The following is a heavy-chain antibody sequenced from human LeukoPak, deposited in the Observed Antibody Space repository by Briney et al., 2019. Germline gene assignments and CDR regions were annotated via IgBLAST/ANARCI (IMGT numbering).Heavy chain of an antibody. J-gene: IGHJ4*02. Sequence: ATVKLSFTSAAYPFTDHYIHWGHQAPGKGLEWMGQIDPEDGETMCAAKFQGRVTISADTCTDTGYMELSGLRPEDTAMFYCAILRSGWYFDKWGQGTLVTVSS. CDR3: AILRSGWYFDK. V-gene: IGHV1-69-2*01. CDR1: AYPFTDHY. D-gene: IGHD6-19*01. CDR2: IDPEDGET.